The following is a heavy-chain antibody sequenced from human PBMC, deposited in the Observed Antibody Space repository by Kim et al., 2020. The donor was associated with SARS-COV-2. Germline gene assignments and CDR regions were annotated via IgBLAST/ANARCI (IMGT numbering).Heavy chain of an antibody. V-gene: IGHV3-33*01. CDR3: ARDRFPSWYFDL. J-gene: IGHJ2*01. Sequence: YYAARVKGRFTISRDNSTKTLYLRMNCMRAESTAVYCCARDRFPSWYFDLWGRGTLVTVSS.